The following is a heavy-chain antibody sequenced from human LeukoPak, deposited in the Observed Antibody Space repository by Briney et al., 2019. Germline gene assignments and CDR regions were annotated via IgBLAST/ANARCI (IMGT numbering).Heavy chain of an antibody. J-gene: IGHJ4*02. CDR3: ARDRLGVYYYDSSGYFDY. CDR1: GYTFTNYA. D-gene: IGHD3-22*01. Sequence: ASVKVSCKASGYTFTNYAIGWVRQAPGQGLEWMGWISAYNGNTNYAQKLQGRVTMTTDTSTSTAYMELRSLRSDDTAVYYCARDRLGVYYYDSSGYFDYWGQGTLVTVSS. CDR2: ISAYNGNT. V-gene: IGHV1-18*01.